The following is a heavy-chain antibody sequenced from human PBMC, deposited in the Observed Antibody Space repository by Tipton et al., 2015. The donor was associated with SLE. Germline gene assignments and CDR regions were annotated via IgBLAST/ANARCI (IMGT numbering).Heavy chain of an antibody. Sequence: TLSLTCTVYGGSLSGYWWSWIRQSPGKGLEWIGEIYPTGRTDYNPSLKSRVTISVDTSKNQFSLKLSSVTAADTAVYYCARNSGYSSIQHWGQGTLVAVSS. D-gene: IGHD6-13*01. CDR2: IYPTGRT. J-gene: IGHJ1*01. CDR1: GGSLSGYW. V-gene: IGHV4-34*01. CDR3: ARNSGYSSIQH.